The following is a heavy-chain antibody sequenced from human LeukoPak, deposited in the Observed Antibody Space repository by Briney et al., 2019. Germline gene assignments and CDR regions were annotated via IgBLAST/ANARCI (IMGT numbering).Heavy chain of an antibody. Sequence: PSETLSLTCTVSGGSISSYYWSWIRQPPGKGLEWIGYIYYSGSTNYNPSLKSRVTISVDTSKNQFSLKLTSVTAAEPVVYSWARLEYGSGTSSRAWFFALWGRGPL. V-gene: IGHV4-59*08. CDR2: IYYSGST. CDR1: GGSISSYY. J-gene: IGHJ2*01. CDR3: ARLEYGSGTSSRAWFFAL. D-gene: IGHD3-10*01.